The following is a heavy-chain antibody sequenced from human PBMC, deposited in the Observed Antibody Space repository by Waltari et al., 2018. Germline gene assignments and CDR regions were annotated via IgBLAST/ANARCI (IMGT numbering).Heavy chain of an antibody. J-gene: IGHJ4*02. D-gene: IGHD3-9*01. V-gene: IGHV3-53*01. CDR1: GFSVSHNY. CDR3: ARQLYDISAGHNYYFDY. Sequence: EVQLVESGGGLIQPGGSLRLSCVASGFSVSHNYMTWVRQAPGRGLEWVSVFYSGAGTYYADSVKGRFTISTDTSTNTLDLQMNSLRVEDTAVYYCARQLYDISAGHNYYFDYWGQGTLVTVSS. CDR2: FYSGAGT.